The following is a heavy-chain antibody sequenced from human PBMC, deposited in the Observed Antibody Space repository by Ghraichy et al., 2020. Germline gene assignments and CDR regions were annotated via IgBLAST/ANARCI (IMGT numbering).Heavy chain of an antibody. Sequence: GGSLRLSCAASGFTFSSYAMSWVRQAPGKGLEWVSAISGSGGSTYYADSVKGRFTISRDNSKNTLYLQMNSLRAEDTAVYYCAKGLMDDSSGYYPWYFDLWGRGTLVTVSS. J-gene: IGHJ2*01. D-gene: IGHD3-22*01. CDR3: AKGLMDDSSGYYPWYFDL. CDR1: GFTFSSYA. V-gene: IGHV3-23*01. CDR2: ISGSGGST.